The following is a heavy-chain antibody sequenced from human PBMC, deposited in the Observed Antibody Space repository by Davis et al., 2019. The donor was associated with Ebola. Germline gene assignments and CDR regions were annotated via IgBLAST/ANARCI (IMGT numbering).Heavy chain of an antibody. J-gene: IGHJ4*02. CDR1: GGSISSGGYY. V-gene: IGHV4-31*03. CDR3: ARGALIAAAGTGKDFDY. CDR2: IYYSGTT. Sequence: MPSETLSLTCSVAGGSISSGGYYWNWIRQHPGEGLEWIGIIYYSGTTHYNPSLKSRVIISRDTSKNQFSLKLSSLTAADTAVYYCARGALIAAAGTGKDFDYWGQGTLVTVSS. D-gene: IGHD6-13*01.